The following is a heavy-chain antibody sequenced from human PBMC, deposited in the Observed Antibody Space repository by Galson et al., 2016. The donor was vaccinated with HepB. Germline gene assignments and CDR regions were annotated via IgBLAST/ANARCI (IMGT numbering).Heavy chain of an antibody. CDR3: ARDSLSVAALGTEGYFDN. Sequence: SVKVSCKASGYTFSNHGINWVRQAPGQGLEWLGWISTYNGNTYYARKFQGRVTMTTDTSTSTAYLDLRSLRSDDTAVYYCARDSLSVAALGTEGYFDNWGQGTLVTVSS. V-gene: IGHV1-18*04. CDR1: GYTFSNHG. D-gene: IGHD6-13*01. J-gene: IGHJ4*02. CDR2: ISTYNGNT.